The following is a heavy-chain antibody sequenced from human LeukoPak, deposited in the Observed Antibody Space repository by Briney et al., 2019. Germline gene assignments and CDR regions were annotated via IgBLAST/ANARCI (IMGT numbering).Heavy chain of an antibody. CDR1: GFTFDDYA. J-gene: IGHJ4*02. Sequence: PGGSLRPSCAASGFTFDDYAMHWVRQAPGKGLEWVSGISWNSGSIGYADSVKGRFTISRDNAKNSLYLQMNSLRAEDTALYYCAKDKSPTVTTGDFDYWGQGTLVTVSS. CDR3: AKDKSPTVTTGDFDY. V-gene: IGHV3-9*01. CDR2: ISWNSGSI. D-gene: IGHD4-17*01.